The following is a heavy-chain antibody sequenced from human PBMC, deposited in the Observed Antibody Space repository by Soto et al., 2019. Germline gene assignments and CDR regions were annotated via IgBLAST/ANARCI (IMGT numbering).Heavy chain of an antibody. D-gene: IGHD4-17*01. J-gene: IGHJ3*02. CDR2: IYWDDDK. V-gene: IGHV2-5*02. CDR3: AHRLNNAYGDDAFDI. CDR1: GFSLSTSGVG. Sequence: QITLKESGPTLVKPTQTLTLTCTFSGFSLSTSGVGVGWIRQPPGKALEWLALIYWDDDKRYSPSLKSRLTITKDTSKNQVVLTMTNMDPVDTATYYCAHRLNNAYGDDAFDIWGQGTMVTVSS.